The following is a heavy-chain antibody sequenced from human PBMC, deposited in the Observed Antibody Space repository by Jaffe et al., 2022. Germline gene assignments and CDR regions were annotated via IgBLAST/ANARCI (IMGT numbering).Heavy chain of an antibody. CDR3: ARDTQSAAFDI. V-gene: IGHV3-72*01. J-gene: IGHJ3*02. Sequence: EVQLVGSGGGLVQPGGSLRLSCEASGFPFSDQYMDWVRQAPGKGLEWVGRIRNRANSYSTVYAASVKGRFTISRDDSKKSLYLQMNNLKTEDTAAYYCARDTQSAAFDIWGQGTMVTVSS. CDR2: IRNRANSYST. CDR1: GFPFSDQY.